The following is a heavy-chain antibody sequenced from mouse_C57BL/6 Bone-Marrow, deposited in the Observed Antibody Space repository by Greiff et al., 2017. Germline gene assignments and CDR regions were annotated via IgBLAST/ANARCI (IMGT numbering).Heavy chain of an antibody. CDR2: ISSGSSTI. D-gene: IGHD1-1*01. CDR1: GFTFSDYG. J-gene: IGHJ3*01. V-gene: IGHV5-17*01. Sequence: EVQLVESGGGLVKPGGSLKLSCAASGFTFSDYGMHWVRQAPEKGLECVAYISSGSSTIYYADTVKGRFTISRDNAKNTLFLQMTSLRSEDTAMYYCARNYGSGFAYWGQGTLVTVSA. CDR3: ARNYGSGFAY.